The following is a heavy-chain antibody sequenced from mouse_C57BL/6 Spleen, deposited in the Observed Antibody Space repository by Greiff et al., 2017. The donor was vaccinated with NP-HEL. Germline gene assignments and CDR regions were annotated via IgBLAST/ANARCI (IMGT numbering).Heavy chain of an antibody. Sequence: QVQLQQPGAELVKPGASVKLSCKASGYTFTSYWMHWVKQRPGQGLEWIGMIHPNSGSTNYNEKFKSKATLTVDKSSSTAYMQLSSLTSEDSAVYYCARSITTVVAPYYAMGYWGQGTSVTVSS. J-gene: IGHJ4*01. V-gene: IGHV1-64*01. D-gene: IGHD1-1*01. CDR2: IHPNSGST. CDR3: ARSITTVVAPYYAMGY. CDR1: GYTFTSYW.